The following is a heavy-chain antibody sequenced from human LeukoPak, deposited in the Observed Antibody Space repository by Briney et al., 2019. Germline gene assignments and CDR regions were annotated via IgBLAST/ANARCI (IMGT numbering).Heavy chain of an antibody. D-gene: IGHD3-3*01. CDR1: GYTFTSYD. CDR2: MNPNSGNT. V-gene: IGHV1-8*01. Sequence: GASVKVSCKASGYTFTSYDINWVRQATGQGLEWMGLMNPNSGNTGYAQKFQGRATMTRNTSISTAYMELSSLRSEDTAVYYCARGLEGFLASGDYYYYGMDVWGQGTTVTVSS. J-gene: IGHJ6*02. CDR3: ARGLEGFLASGDYYYYGMDV.